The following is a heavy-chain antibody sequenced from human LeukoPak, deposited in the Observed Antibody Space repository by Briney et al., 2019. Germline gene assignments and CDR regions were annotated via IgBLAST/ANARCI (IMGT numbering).Heavy chain of an antibody. D-gene: IGHD6-13*01. CDR3: AREVQRQQPLDY. CDR2: IIPILGIA. Sequence: GASVKASCKASGGTFSSYAISWVRQAPGQGLEWMGRIIPILGIANYAQEFQGRVTITADKSTSTAYMELSSLRSEDTAVYYCAREVQRQQPLDYWGQGTLVTVSS. J-gene: IGHJ4*02. V-gene: IGHV1-69*04. CDR1: GGTFSSYA.